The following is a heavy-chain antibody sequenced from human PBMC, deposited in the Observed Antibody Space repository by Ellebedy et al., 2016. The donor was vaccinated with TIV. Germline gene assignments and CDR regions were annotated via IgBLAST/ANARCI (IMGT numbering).Heavy chain of an antibody. CDR3: ARDRYSSSGRKRGTMDV. D-gene: IGHD6-25*01. V-gene: IGHV1-46*04. J-gene: IGHJ6*02. CDR1: GYTFTSNY. Sequence: AASVKVSCKASGYTFTSNYMHWVRQVPGQGLEWMGVIDPISGGPVYSQNLQGRVTLTRDTPTSTVYMELTSLMSEDTAVYYCARDRYSSSGRKRGTMDVWGQGTTVTVSS. CDR2: IDPISGGP.